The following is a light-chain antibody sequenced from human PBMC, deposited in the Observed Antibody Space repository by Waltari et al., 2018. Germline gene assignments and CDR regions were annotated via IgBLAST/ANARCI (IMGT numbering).Light chain of an antibody. V-gene: IGKV1-9*01. J-gene: IGKJ4*01. Sequence: DTRLTQSPSFLSASVGAKVPLPCRASQGIGSHLSWYQQDPGKAPKLLIYAASTLQGGVPSRFSGSGSGTEFALTISGLQPEDFATYYCQQSYSTSALTFGGGTKVEIK. CDR2: AAS. CDR3: QQSYSTSALT. CDR1: QGIGSH.